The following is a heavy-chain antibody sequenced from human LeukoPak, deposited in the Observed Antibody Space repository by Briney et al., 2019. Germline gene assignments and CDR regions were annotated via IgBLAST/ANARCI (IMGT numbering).Heavy chain of an antibody. J-gene: IGHJ6*02. D-gene: IGHD1-7*01. Sequence: ASVKVSCKASGYTFTSYYMHWVRQAPGQGLEWMGIINPSGGSTSYAQKFQGRVTMTRDTSTSTVYMELSSLRSEDTAVYYCASFRNYGDYYYGMDVWGQGTTVTVSS. CDR2: INPSGGST. CDR3: ASFRNYGDYYYGMDV. CDR1: GYTFTSYY. V-gene: IGHV1-46*01.